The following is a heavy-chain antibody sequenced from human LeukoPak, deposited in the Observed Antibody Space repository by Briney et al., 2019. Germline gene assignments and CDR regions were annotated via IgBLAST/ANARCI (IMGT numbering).Heavy chain of an antibody. J-gene: IGHJ4*02. V-gene: IGHV4-34*01. CDR2: MNHSGST. D-gene: IGHD2-2*01. CDR1: GGSFSGYY. Sequence: SETLSLTCAVYGGSFSGYYWSWIRQPLGKGLEWIGEMNHSGSTNYNPSLKSRVTISVDTSKNQFSLKLSSVTAADTAVYYCARVEDIVVVPASSSGYFDYWGQGTLVTVSS. CDR3: ARVEDIVVVPASSSGYFDY.